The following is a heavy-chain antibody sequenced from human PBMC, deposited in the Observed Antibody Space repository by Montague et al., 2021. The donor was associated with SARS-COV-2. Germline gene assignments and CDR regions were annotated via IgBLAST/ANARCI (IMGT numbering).Heavy chain of an antibody. Sequence: SETLSLTCEVSGASISSNNWRIWVRQSPGKGLEWIGETYHSGSTNYNPSLRSRVTISVDKSKNQFSLKMNSVSAADTAVYYCARLGVVPSPRTFDPWGQGTLVTVSS. CDR1: GASISSNNW. CDR3: ARLGVVPSPRTFDP. V-gene: IGHV4-4*02. D-gene: IGHD3-10*01. J-gene: IGHJ5*02. CDR2: TYHSGST.